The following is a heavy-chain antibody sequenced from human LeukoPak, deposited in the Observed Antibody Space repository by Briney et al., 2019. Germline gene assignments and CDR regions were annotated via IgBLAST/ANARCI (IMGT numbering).Heavy chain of an antibody. CDR3: ARETDCSSTSCYAGSDY. Sequence: ETLSLTCAVYGGSFSGYYWSWIRQPPGKGLEWVSRINSDGSSTSYADSVKGRFTISRDNAKNTLYLQMNSLRAEDTAVYYCARETDCSSTSCYAGSDYWGQGTLVTVSS. CDR2: INSDGSST. CDR1: GGSFSGYY. V-gene: IGHV3-74*01. J-gene: IGHJ4*02. D-gene: IGHD2-2*01.